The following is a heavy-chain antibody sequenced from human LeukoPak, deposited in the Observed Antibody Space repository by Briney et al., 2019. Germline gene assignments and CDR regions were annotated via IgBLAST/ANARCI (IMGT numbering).Heavy chain of an antibody. J-gene: IGHJ6*03. D-gene: IGHD6-6*01. CDR3: AVDLGVSARAGYMDA. V-gene: IGHV4-38-2*02. CDR1: GYSISTGYY. Sequence: SETLSLTCTVSGYSISTGYYCGWLRQPPKEGLEWIGSICHSGNTYYNQSLKSRVTISVDTAKNQFYLQLNSVTAADTAVYYCAVDLGVSARAGYMDACGEGATVSVSS. CDR2: ICHSGNT.